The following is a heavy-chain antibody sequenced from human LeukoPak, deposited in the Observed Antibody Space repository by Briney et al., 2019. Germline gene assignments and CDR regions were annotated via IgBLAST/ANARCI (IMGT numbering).Heavy chain of an antibody. Sequence: GGSLRLSCAASGFPFSSYAMSWVRQAPGKGLEWVSAISGSGGSTYYADSVKGRFTISRDNSKNTLYLQMNSLRAEDTAVYYCAKAEGMTTVKIFGYWGQGTLVTGSS. CDR2: ISGSGGST. CDR3: AKAEGMTTVKIFGY. D-gene: IGHD4-17*01. J-gene: IGHJ4*02. CDR1: GFPFSSYA. V-gene: IGHV3-23*01.